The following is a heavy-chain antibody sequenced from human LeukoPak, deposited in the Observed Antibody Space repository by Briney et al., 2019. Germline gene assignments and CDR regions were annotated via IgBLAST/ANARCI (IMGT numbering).Heavy chain of an antibody. J-gene: IGHJ3*02. CDR1: GYTFTGYY. V-gene: IGHV1-69*05. Sequence: SVKVSCKAFGYTFTGYYMHWVRQAPGQGLEWMGGIIPIFGTANYAQKFQGRVTITTDESTSTAYMELSSLRSEDTAVYYCASLYSSSSGRSDAFDIWGQGTMVTVSS. D-gene: IGHD6-6*01. CDR2: IIPIFGTA. CDR3: ASLYSSSSGRSDAFDI.